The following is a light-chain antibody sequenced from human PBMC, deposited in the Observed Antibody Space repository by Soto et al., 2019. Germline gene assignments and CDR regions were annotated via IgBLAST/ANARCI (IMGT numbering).Light chain of an antibody. CDR1: KNDIGVYDF. Sequence: QSVLTQPPSASGSPGQSVTISCTGTKNDIGVYDFVSWYQHHPGKAPRLIIYEVVQRPSGVPDRFSGSKSGNTASLTVPGLQAADEADYFCKSYAGSNTYVFGRGTKV. CDR2: EVV. V-gene: IGLV2-8*01. J-gene: IGLJ1*01. CDR3: KSYAGSNTYV.